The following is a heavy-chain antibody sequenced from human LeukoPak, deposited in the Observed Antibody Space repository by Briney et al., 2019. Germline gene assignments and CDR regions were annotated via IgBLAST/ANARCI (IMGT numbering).Heavy chain of an antibody. J-gene: IGHJ4*02. CDR2: ISGSGGST. D-gene: IGHD3-22*01. CDR3: AKDPYYYDSSGYYPTPFFDY. Sequence: GGSLRLSCAASGFTFSSYWMSWVRQPPGKGLEWVSAISGSGGSTYYADSVKGRFTISRDNSKNTLYLQMNSLRAEDTAVYYCAKDPYYYDSSGYYPTPFFDYWGQGTLVTVSS. CDR1: GFTFSSYW. V-gene: IGHV3-23*01.